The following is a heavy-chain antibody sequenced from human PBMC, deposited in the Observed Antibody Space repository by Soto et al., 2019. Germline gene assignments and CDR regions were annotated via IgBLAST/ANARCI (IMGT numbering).Heavy chain of an antibody. V-gene: IGHV2-5*01. CDR3: AKSGSSGCYGWIHP. CDR1: GFSLRTSGVG. Sequence: SGPTLVHPTQTLTLTCILSGFSLRTSGVGVGWIRQPPGKALEWLGFIYWNDDKRYSPSLKSRLTITKDTSKNQVVLTMTNMDPADTATYYCAKSGSSGCYGWIHPWGQGTLVTGSS. D-gene: IGHD6-19*01. CDR2: IYWNDDK. J-gene: IGHJ5*02.